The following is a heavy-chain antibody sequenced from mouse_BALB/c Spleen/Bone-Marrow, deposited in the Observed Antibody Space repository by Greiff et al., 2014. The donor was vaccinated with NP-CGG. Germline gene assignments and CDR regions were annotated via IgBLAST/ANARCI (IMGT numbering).Heavy chain of an antibody. V-gene: IGHV2-9*02. CDR2: IWAGGGA. Sequence: VQGVESGPGLVAPSQSLSITCTVSGFPLSSYGVHWVRQCPGKGLEWLGIIWAGGGANYNASIMSRLSIGKDNSKSQVFLKMNSLQTDDPAMYDCARGDYGSTYWCAYWGQGTLVTVSA. D-gene: IGHD1-1*01. CDR3: ARGDYGSTYWCAY. J-gene: IGHJ3*01. CDR1: GFPLSSYG.